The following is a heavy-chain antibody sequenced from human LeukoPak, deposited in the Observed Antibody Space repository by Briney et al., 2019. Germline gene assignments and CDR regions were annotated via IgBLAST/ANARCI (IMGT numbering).Heavy chain of an antibody. Sequence: GRSLRLSCAASGFTFSSYAMHWVRQAPGKGLEWVAVISYDGSNKYYADSVKGRFTISRDNSKNTLYLQMSSLRAEDTAVYYCASPGYSSSWYPFYYYYGMDVWGQGTTVTVSS. CDR2: ISYDGSNK. J-gene: IGHJ6*02. V-gene: IGHV3-30-3*01. D-gene: IGHD6-13*01. CDR3: ASPGYSSSWYPFYYYYGMDV. CDR1: GFTFSSYA.